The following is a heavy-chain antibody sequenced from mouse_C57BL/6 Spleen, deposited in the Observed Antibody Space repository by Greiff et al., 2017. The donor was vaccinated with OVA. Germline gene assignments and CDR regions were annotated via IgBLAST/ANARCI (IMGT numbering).Heavy chain of an antibody. Sequence: QVHVKQSGAELARPGASVKLSCKASGYTFTSYGISWVKQRTGQGLEWIGEIYPRSGNTYYNEKFKGKATLTADKSSSTAYMELRSLTSEDSAVYFCARTGSSSAWFAYWGQGTLVTVSA. CDR3: ARTGSSSAWFAY. J-gene: IGHJ3*01. CDR1: GYTFTSYG. CDR2: IYPRSGNT. V-gene: IGHV1-81*01. D-gene: IGHD1-1*01.